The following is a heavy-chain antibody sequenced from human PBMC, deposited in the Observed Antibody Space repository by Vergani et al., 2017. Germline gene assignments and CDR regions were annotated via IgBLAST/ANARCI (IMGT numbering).Heavy chain of an antibody. D-gene: IGHD3-16*01. CDR2: IQFDGSNQ. Sequence: QVQLVESGGGVVQRGGSLRLSCATSGFTLSNYDMQWLRQGPGKGLEFVAFIQFDGSNQYYADSVKGRFTLSRDFSKITLYRQMNSLRTDDTATYYCAKHFRGWGIDYWGQGTQVIVSS. V-gene: IGHV3-30*02. CDR1: GFTLSNYD. CDR3: AKHFRGWGIDY. J-gene: IGHJ4*02.